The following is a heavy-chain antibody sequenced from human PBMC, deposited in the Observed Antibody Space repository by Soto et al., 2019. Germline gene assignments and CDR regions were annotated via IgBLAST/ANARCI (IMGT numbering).Heavy chain of an antibody. Sequence: GASVKVSCKASGGTFSSYAISWVRQAPGQGLEWMGGIIPIFGTANYAQKFQGRVTITADESTSTAYMELSSLRSEDTAVYYCATNNRASYHFDYWGQGTLVTVSS. CDR3: ATNNRASYHFDY. CDR1: GGTFSSYA. J-gene: IGHJ4*02. V-gene: IGHV1-69*13. CDR2: IIPIFGTA. D-gene: IGHD3-16*02.